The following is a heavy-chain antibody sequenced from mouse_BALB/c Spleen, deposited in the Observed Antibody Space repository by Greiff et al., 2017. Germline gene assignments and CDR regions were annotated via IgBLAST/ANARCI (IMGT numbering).Heavy chain of an antibody. CDR3: ASGGDYYAMDY. J-gene: IGHJ4*01. Sequence: VHVKQSGAELVKPGASVKLSCTASGFNIKDTYMHWVKQRPEQGLEWIGRIDPANGNTKYDPKFQGKATITADTSSNTAYLQLSSLTSEDTAVYYCASGGDYYAMDYWGQGTSVTVSS. V-gene: IGHV14-3*02. CDR2: IDPANGNT. D-gene: IGHD2-13*01. CDR1: GFNIKDTY.